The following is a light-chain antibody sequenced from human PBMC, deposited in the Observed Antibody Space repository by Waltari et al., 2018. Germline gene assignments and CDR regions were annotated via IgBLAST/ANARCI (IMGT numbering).Light chain of an antibody. V-gene: IGLV2-8*01. CDR1: SNDVGGYNY. J-gene: IGLJ2*01. Sequence: QSALTQPPSASGSPGQSVTISCTGTSNDVGGYNYVSWYQQHPDKAPKLIIYEVKTRPSGVPDRCSGSKSDNTASPTVSGLQAGDEADYYCSSYAGSNTVIFGGGTKLTVL. CDR3: SSYAGSNTVI. CDR2: EVK.